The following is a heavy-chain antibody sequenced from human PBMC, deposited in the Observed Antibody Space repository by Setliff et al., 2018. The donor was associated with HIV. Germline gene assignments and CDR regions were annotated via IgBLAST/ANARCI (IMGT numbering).Heavy chain of an antibody. CDR2: LWYDGSNK. Sequence: GGSLRLSCAASGFTFSSYGMHWVRQAPGKGLEWVAVLWYDGSNKYYADSVKGRFTISRDNSKNTLYLQMNSLRAEDTAVYYCAKDSLGGYDSSGYVDYWGQGTLVTVSS. V-gene: IGHV3-30*02. J-gene: IGHJ4*02. D-gene: IGHD3-22*01. CDR1: GFTFSSYG. CDR3: AKDSLGGYDSSGYVDY.